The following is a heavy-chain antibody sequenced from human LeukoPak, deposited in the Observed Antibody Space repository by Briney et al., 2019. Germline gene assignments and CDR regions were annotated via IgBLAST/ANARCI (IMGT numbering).Heavy chain of an antibody. D-gene: IGHD2-21*01. V-gene: IGHV4-4*07. CDR1: DGSITNYY. Sequence: SETLSLTCFVSDGSITNYYWSWIRQPAGKGLEWIGRLYIGRGMEYNPSLKSRVTMSVDRANMQFSLRLTSVTAADTAVYCARESRVVIGDGYHVDSWGPGTPITVSS. CDR2: LYIGRGM. CDR3: ARESRVVIGDGYHVDS. J-gene: IGHJ4*02.